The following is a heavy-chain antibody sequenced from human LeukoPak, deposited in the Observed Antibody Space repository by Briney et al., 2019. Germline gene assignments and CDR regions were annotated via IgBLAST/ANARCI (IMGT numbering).Heavy chain of an antibody. Sequence: SETLSLTCTVSGGSISSCYWSWIRQPAGEGLEWIGRIYTSGSTNYNPSLKSRVTMSVDTSKNQFSLKLRSVTAADTAVYYCARGYNWGSPTRNFYYLDVWGKGTTVTVSS. D-gene: IGHD7-27*01. CDR1: GGSISSCY. CDR3: ARGYNWGSPTRNFYYLDV. CDR2: IYTSGST. V-gene: IGHV4-4*07. J-gene: IGHJ6*03.